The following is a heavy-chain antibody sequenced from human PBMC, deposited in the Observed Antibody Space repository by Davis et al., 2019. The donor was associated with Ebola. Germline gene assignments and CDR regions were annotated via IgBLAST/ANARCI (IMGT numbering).Heavy chain of an antibody. J-gene: IGHJ5*01. Sequence: MPSETLSLTCAVYGGSFSGYYWSWIRQPPGKGLEWIGEINPSGNTNYNPSLKSRVTISVDTSKNQFSLKMNSVTAADTAVYYCARVVQRVVRLDSWGQGTLVTVSP. D-gene: IGHD6-25*01. CDR2: INPSGNT. CDR3: ARVVQRVVRLDS. CDR1: GGSFSGYY. V-gene: IGHV4-34*01.